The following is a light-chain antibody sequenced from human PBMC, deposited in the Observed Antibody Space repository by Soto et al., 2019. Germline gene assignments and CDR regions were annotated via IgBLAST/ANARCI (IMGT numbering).Light chain of an antibody. CDR3: QEYFQWPPGM. J-gene: IGKJ1*01. V-gene: IGKV3-15*01. Sequence: EIVVTQSPATLSASPGERVTLTCRASQFVSTRLAWYQQRPGQVPRLLIYDAYTRALGISARFSGSGSGTEFTLTIISLQSEDFALYYCQEYFQWPPGMFGPGTKVDIK. CDR1: QFVSTR. CDR2: DAY.